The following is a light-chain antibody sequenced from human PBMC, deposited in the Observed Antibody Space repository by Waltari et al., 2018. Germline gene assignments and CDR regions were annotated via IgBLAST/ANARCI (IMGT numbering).Light chain of an antibody. CDR3: QHYESLPVT. CDR2: HAS. Sequence: EIVLTQSPGTLSLSPGARATLSCRASQSLRIYLAWYQQKPGQAPRLLIYHASTRATGNPDRFSGSGSGTDFSLTISRLEPEDFAVYYCQHYESLPVTFGQGTKVEIK. V-gene: IGKV3-20*01. J-gene: IGKJ1*01. CDR1: QSLRIY.